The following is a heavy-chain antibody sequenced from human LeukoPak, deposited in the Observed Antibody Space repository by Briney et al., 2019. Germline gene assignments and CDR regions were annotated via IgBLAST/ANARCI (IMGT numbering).Heavy chain of an antibody. CDR1: GFTLSGDY. V-gene: IGHV3-53*01. CDR2: IFGASTT. D-gene: IGHD3-10*01. J-gene: IGHJ4*02. CDR3: AKEREGSGSFYNGLDY. Sequence: PGGSLRLSCAASGFTLSGDYMSWVRQAPGKGLEWVSVIFGASTTYYADSVKGRFTISRDNSKSTLHLQMNSLRTEDTAVYYCAKEREGSGSFYNGLDYWGQGTLVTVSS.